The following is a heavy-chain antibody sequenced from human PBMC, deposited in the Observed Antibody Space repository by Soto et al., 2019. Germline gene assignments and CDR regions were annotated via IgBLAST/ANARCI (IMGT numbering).Heavy chain of an antibody. D-gene: IGHD2-15*01. CDR3: ARDILFDY. CDR1: GDTFNRTS. V-gene: IGHV1-46*02. Sequence: ASVEVSCKASGDTFNRTSMHWVRQAPGQGLEWMGIINPSGGSTSYAQKFQGRVTITRDTSASTAYMELSSLRSEDTAVYYCARDILFDYWGQGTLVTVSS. J-gene: IGHJ4*02. CDR2: INPSGGST.